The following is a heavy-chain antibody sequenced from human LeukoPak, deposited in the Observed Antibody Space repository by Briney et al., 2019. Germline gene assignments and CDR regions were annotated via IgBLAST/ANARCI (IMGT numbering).Heavy chain of an antibody. CDR2: ISGGASNT. CDR1: GFTFSSYA. V-gene: IGHV3-23*01. Sequence: PGGSLRLSCAASGFTFSSYAINWVCQAPGKGLEWVSAISGGASNTYYADSVKGRFTISRDNSKNTLYLQMNSLRAEDTAVYYCAKQPPGGYYYESSGYYQYFQHWGQGTLVTVSS. CDR3: AKQPPGGYYYESSGYYQYFQH. D-gene: IGHD3-22*01. J-gene: IGHJ1*01.